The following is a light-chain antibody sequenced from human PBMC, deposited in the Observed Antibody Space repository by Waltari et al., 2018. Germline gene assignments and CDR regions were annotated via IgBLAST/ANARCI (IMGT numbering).Light chain of an antibody. CDR2: RAS. V-gene: IGKV1-5*03. CDR3: QQYDRYWT. J-gene: IGKJ1*01. CDR1: QRISTW. Sequence: DIQLTQSPSSLSASVGDRVTITCRASQRISTWLAWYQQKPGKAPKLLIYRASSLASGVPSRFSGSGSGTEFTLTISSLQPDDFATYYCQQYDRYWTFGQGTKVEI.